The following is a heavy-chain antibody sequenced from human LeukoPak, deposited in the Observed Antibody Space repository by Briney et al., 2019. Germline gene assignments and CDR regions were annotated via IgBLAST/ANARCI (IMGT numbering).Heavy chain of an antibody. V-gene: IGHV3-49*04. D-gene: IGHD3-10*01. J-gene: IGHJ4*02. CDR3: ARAPEIMVRGIFIPDYFDY. CDR1: GFDYRDYG. CDR2: IRSKVYGGTA. Sequence: QPGRSLRLSCTASGFDYRDYGMSWVRQGSGKGLEWVGFIRSKVYGGTADYAASVKGRFTISRDDSKTTAYLQMNSLKSEDTAVYYCARAPEIMVRGIFIPDYFDYWGLGTLVTVSS.